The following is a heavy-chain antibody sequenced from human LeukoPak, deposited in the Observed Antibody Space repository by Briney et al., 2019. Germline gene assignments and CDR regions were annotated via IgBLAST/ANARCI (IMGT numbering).Heavy chain of an antibody. J-gene: IGHJ4*02. V-gene: IGHV1-18*01. CDR1: GYTFTSSG. CDR2: ISAYYANT. D-gene: IGHD3-10*01. Sequence: ASVKVSCKASGYTFTSSGISWVRQAPGQGLEWMGWISAYYANTHYAQNLQDRVTMTTDTSTSTAYLELRSLRSDDTAVYYCARDVSRYTSGRYYPNTFDYWGQGILVTVSS. CDR3: ARDVSRYTSGRYYPNTFDY.